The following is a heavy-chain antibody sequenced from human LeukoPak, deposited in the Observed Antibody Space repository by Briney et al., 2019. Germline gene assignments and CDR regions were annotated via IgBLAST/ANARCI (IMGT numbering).Heavy chain of an antibody. Sequence: PGGSLRLSCAASGFTVSSNYMSWVRQAPGKGLEWVSAISGSGGSTYYADSVKGRFTISRDNSKNTLYLQINSLRAEDTAVYYCATSIAVAGLFDYWGQGTLVTVSS. V-gene: IGHV3-23*01. J-gene: IGHJ4*02. CDR1: GFTVSSNY. CDR3: ATSIAVAGLFDY. D-gene: IGHD6-19*01. CDR2: ISGSGGST.